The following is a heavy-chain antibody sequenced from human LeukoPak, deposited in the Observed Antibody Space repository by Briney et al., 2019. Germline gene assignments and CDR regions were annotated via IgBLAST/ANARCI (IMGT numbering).Heavy chain of an antibody. J-gene: IGHJ4*02. Sequence: GASVKVSCKASGYTFTGYYIHWLRQAPGQGLEWMGWINPNSGDTSYADKFQGRVTMTRDMFIGTAYMELSRLRSDDTAVYYCARSDSSSEAYFDYWGQATLVTVSS. CDR2: INPNSGDT. CDR1: GYTFTGYY. V-gene: IGHV1-2*02. D-gene: IGHD3-22*01. CDR3: ARSDSSSEAYFDY.